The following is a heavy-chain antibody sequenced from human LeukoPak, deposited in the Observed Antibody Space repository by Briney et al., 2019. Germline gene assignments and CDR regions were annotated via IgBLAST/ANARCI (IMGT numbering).Heavy chain of an antibody. Sequence: SETLSLTCAVYGGSFSDYYWNWIRQPPGKGLEWIGEINHSGSTNYSPSLKSRVTISVDTSKNQFSLKLNSATAADTAVYYCARDRSGWLNIFYNWGQGTLVTVSS. CDR3: ARDRSGWLNIFYN. D-gene: IGHD6-19*01. CDR1: GGSFSDYY. CDR2: INHSGST. V-gene: IGHV4-34*01. J-gene: IGHJ4*02.